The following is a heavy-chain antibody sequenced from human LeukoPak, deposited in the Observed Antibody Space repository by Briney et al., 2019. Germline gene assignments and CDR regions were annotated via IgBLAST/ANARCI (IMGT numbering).Heavy chain of an antibody. V-gene: IGHV6-1*01. CDR1: GDSVSSNSAA. D-gene: IGHD3-10*01. J-gene: IGHJ6*02. CDR3: ARAPGALPYYYYYYGMDV. CDR2: TYYRSRWYD. Sequence: SQTLSLTCAISGDSVSSNSAAWNWIRQSPSRSLEWLGRTYYRSRWYDDYALSVKGRITIIPETSKNQFSLLLNSVTPEDTAVYYCARAPGALPYYYYYYGMDVWGQGTTVTVSS.